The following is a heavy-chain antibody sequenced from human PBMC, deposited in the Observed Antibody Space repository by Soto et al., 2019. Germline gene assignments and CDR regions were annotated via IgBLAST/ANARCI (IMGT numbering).Heavy chain of an antibody. Sequence: SETLSLTCAVSGGSISSGGYSWSWIRQPPGKGLEWIGYIYHSGSTYYNPSLKSRVTISVDTSKNQFSLKLSSVTAADTAVYYYASRKSSPYFDYWGQGTLVTVSS. CDR3: ASRKSSPYFDY. J-gene: IGHJ4*02. CDR1: GGSISSGGYS. V-gene: IGHV4-30-2*05. D-gene: IGHD3-10*01. CDR2: IYHSGST.